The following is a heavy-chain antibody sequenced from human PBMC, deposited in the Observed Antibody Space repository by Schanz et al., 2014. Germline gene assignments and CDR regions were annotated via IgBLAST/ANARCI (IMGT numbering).Heavy chain of an antibody. CDR3: AKDPSHGDYDYYFDY. CDR2: ISGSGGST. D-gene: IGHD3-22*01. J-gene: IGHJ4*02. CDR1: EFTFSSYK. Sequence: EVRLVESGGGLVKPGGSLRLSCEASEFTFSSYKMNWVRQAPGKGLEWVSAISGSGGSTYYADSVKGRFTISRDNSKNTLYLQMNSLRAEDTAVYYCAKDPSHGDYDYYFDYWGQGALVTVSS. V-gene: IGHV3-23*04.